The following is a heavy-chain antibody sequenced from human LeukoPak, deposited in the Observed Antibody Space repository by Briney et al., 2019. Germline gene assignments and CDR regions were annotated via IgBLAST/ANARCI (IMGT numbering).Heavy chain of an antibody. J-gene: IGHJ4*02. CDR2: IKQDGSEK. CDR3: AREDDWNYEDY. CDR1: GFTFSNYW. Sequence: GGSLRLSCAASGFTFSNYWMSWVRQAPGKGLEWVANIKQDGSEKYYVNSVKGRFAISRDNAKNSLYLQMNSLRAEDTAIYFCAREDDWNYEDYWGQGTLVTVSS. D-gene: IGHD1-7*01. V-gene: IGHV3-7*01.